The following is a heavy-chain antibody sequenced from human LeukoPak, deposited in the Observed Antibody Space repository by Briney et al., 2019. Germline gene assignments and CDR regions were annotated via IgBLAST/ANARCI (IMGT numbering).Heavy chain of an antibody. CDR3: AGGEPAAMGFDY. V-gene: IGHV1-2*02. D-gene: IGHD2-2*01. CDR1: GYTFTGYY. Sequence: ASVKVSCKASGYTFTGYYMHWVRQAPGQGLEWMGWINPNSGGTNYAQKFQGRVTMTRDTSTSTAYMELSRLRSDDTAVYYCAGGEPAAMGFDYWGQGTLVTVSS. J-gene: IGHJ4*02. CDR2: INPNSGGT.